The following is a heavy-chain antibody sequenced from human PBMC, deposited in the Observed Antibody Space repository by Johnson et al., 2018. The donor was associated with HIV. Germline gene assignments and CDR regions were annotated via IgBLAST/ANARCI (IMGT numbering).Heavy chain of an antibody. J-gene: IGHJ3*02. Sequence: VQLVESGGGLVQPGRSLRLSCAASGFTFSNHHMTWVRQAPGKGLEWVGRIKSKTDGGTTDYAAPVKGRFTFSRDDSKNTLYLDMKSLKTEDTAVYYCTRQADIWGQGTMVTVSS. CDR1: GFTFSNHH. CDR3: TRQADI. V-gene: IGHV3-15*01. CDR2: IKSKTDGGTT.